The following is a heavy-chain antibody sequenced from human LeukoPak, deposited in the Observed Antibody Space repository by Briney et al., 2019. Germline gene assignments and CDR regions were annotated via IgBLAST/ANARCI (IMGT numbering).Heavy chain of an antibody. CDR3: AREAGLSVWGRYFDY. D-gene: IGHD3-16*01. V-gene: IGHV1-2*02. CDR2: INPNSGGT. Sequence: GAPVKVSCKASGYTFTGYYMHWVRQAPGQGLEWMGWINPNSGGTNYAQKFQGRVTMTRDTSISTAYMELSRLRSDDTAVYYCAREAGLSVWGRYFDYWGQGTPVTVSS. J-gene: IGHJ4*02. CDR1: GYTFTGYY.